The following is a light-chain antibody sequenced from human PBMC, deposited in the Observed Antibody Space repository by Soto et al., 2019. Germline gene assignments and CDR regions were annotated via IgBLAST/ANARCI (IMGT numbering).Light chain of an antibody. J-gene: IGKJ4*01. CDR2: DAF. CDR3: QQYNSYSPLP. V-gene: IGKV1-5*01. CDR1: QSISSW. Sequence: DIQMTQSPSSLSASVGDRVNITCRASQSISSWLAWYQQKPWKAPKLLSFDAFSLESGVPSRFSGSRSGTEFTLTISSLQPDDYATYYCQQYNSYSPLPFGGGTKVEIK.